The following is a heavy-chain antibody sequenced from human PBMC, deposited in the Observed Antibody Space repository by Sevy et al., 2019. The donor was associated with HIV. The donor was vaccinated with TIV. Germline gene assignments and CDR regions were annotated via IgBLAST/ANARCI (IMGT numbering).Heavy chain of an antibody. D-gene: IGHD6-13*01. J-gene: IGHJ4*02. CDR1: GGSFNNYY. Sequence: SETLSLTCTVSGGSFNNYYWSWIRQPPGKGLQWIGYIYYSGSTNYNPSLKSRVTMSLDTSKNQFSLKLSSVTAADTAIYYCARESIATDGDFDYWGQGTLVTVSS. CDR2: IYYSGST. V-gene: IGHV4-59*01. CDR3: ARESIATDGDFDY.